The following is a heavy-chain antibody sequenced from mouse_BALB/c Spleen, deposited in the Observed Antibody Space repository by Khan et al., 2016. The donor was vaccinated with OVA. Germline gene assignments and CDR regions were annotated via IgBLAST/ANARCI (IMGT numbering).Heavy chain of an antibody. CDR1: GYAFTSYS. J-gene: IGHJ3*01. D-gene: IGHD2-14*01. Sequence: EVELVESGPELVKPGASVKVSCKASGYAFTSYSLYWVKQSHGKSLEWIGYIDPYNGGTSYNQKFKGKATLTVDKSSTSAYMHLNSLTSEDSAVXYCARGGYGGFAYWGQGTLVTVSA. CDR2: IDPYNGGT. V-gene: IGHV1S135*01. CDR3: ARGGYGGFAY.